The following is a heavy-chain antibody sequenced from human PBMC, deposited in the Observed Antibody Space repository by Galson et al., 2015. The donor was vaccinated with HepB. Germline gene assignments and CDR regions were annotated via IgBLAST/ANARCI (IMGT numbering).Heavy chain of an antibody. Sequence: SLRLSCAASGFRFNIYDMSWVRQAPGKGLEWVSGITNSGGRRYYAEPGKGRFTISRDNSKNTVFVQMNSLRVEDTAVYYCARPPFYTVNYPYFDSWGQGTLVTVSS. CDR3: ARPPFYTVNYPYFDS. CDR1: GFRFNIYD. V-gene: IGHV3-23*01. J-gene: IGHJ4*02. CDR2: ITNSGGRR. D-gene: IGHD3-16*01.